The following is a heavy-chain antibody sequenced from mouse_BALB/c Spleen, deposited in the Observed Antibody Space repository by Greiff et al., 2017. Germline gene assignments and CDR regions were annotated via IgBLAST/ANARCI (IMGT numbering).Heavy chain of an antibody. J-gene: IGHJ2*01. Sequence: EVHLVESGGGLVKPGGSLKLSCAASGFTFSSYGMSWVRQTPDKRLEWVATISSGGSYTYYPDSVKGRFTISRDNAKNTLYLQMSSLKSEDTAMYYCARLITTVGADYWGQGTTLTVSS. CDR1: GFTFSSYG. CDR3: ARLITTVGADY. V-gene: IGHV5-6*01. CDR2: ISSGGSYT. D-gene: IGHD1-1*01.